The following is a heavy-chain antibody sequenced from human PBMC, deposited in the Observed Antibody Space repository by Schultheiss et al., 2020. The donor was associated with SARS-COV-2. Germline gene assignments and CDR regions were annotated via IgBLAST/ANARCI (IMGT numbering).Heavy chain of an antibody. CDR3: ARSIVGATLDY. CDR1: GGSISSYY. Sequence: SETLSLTCTVSGGSISSYYWSWIRQPPGKGLEWIGYIYYSGSTNYNPSLKSRVTISVDTSKNQFSLKLSSVTAADTAVYYCARSIVGATLDYWGQGTLVTVSS. CDR2: IYYSGST. D-gene: IGHD1-26*01. V-gene: IGHV4-59*08. J-gene: IGHJ4*02.